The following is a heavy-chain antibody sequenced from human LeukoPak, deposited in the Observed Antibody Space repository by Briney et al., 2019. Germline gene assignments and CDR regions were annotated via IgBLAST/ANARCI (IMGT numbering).Heavy chain of an antibody. J-gene: IGHJ4*02. CDR2: ISYDGSYK. D-gene: IGHD3-10*01. CDR1: GFTFSNYG. V-gene: IGHV3-30*18. Sequence: GGSLRLSCAASGFTFSNYGMHWVRQAPGKGLEWVAVISYDGSYKYYADSVKGRFTISRDNSKNTLYLQMNSLRAEDTAVYYCAKVTYGSGTYGAFDYWGQGTLVTVSS. CDR3: AKVTYGSGTYGAFDY.